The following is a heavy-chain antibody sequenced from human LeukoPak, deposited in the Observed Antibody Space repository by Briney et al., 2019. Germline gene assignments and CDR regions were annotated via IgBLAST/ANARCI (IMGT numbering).Heavy chain of an antibody. CDR1: DVTFSSYA. D-gene: IGHD2-21*01. J-gene: IGHJ4*02. V-gene: IGHV3-23*01. CDR2: ISGSGGST. CDR3: AKFLPTHIVVANYYFDY. Sequence: PGGSLRLSCAVYDVTFSSYAMSWVRQAPGKGLEWVPAISGSGGSTYYADSVKGLFTISRDNSKNTLYLQMNSLRAEDTAVYYCAKFLPTHIVVANYYFDYWGQGTLVTVSS.